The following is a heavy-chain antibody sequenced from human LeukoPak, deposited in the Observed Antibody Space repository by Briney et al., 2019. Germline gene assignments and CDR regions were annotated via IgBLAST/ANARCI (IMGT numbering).Heavy chain of an antibody. V-gene: IGHV4-59*01. D-gene: IGHD6-19*01. CDR1: GGSISSYY. J-gene: IGHJ3*02. CDR3: ARISGWSKGAFDI. CDR2: IYYSGST. Sequence: SEXLSLTCTVSGGSISSYYWSWIRQPPGKGLEGIGYIYYSGSTNYNPSLTSRGTISVETSKNKFSLTLSSVTAADTAVYYCARISGWSKGAFDIWGQGTMVTVSS.